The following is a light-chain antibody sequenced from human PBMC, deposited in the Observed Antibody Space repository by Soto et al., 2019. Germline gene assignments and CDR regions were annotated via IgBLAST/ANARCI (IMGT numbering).Light chain of an antibody. J-gene: IGKJ1*01. CDR3: QQRSHWPRGT. Sequence: EIVLTQSPATLSWSPGERATLSCRASQSVSSYLAWYQQKPGQAPRLLIYDASNRATGIPARFSGSGSGTDFTLTISSLEPEDFAVYYCQQRSHWPRGTFGQGTKVEIK. CDR1: QSVSSY. V-gene: IGKV3-11*01. CDR2: DAS.